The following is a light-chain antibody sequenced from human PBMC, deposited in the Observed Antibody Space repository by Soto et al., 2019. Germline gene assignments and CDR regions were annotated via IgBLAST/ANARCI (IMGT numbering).Light chain of an antibody. V-gene: IGLV2-14*01. CDR2: AVN. CDR1: SEDIGAYDY. J-gene: IGLJ1*01. Sequence: QSVLTQPASVSASPGQSIFISCTGTSEDIGAYDYVSWYQQHPGKAPKLILYAVNDRPSGVSSRFSGSKSGNTASLTISGVQPDDEADYYCSSYTSSDTLEVFGTGTRSPS. CDR3: SSYTSSDTLEV.